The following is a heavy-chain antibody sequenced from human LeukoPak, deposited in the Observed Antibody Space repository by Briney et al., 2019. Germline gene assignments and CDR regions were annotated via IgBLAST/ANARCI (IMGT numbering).Heavy chain of an antibody. J-gene: IGHJ4*02. D-gene: IGHD4-17*01. CDR3: ARDRLHYGEYEKTLDY. CDR1: GFTFSSYS. V-gene: IGHV3-21*01. CDR2: ISSSSSYI. Sequence: GGSLRLSCAASGFTFSSYSMNWVRQAPGKGLEWVSSISSSSSYIYYADSVKGRFTISRDNAKNSLYLQMNSQRVDDTAVYYCARDRLHYGEYEKTLDYWGQGTLVTVSS.